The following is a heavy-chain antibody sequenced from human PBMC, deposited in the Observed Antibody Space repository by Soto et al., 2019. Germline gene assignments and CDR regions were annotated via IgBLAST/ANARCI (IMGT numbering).Heavy chain of an antibody. CDR3: ARGPTGGEI. CDR1: GYTFNSYG. D-gene: IGHD2-8*02. V-gene: IGHV1-18*01. CDR2: IRVKNGNT. Sequence: ASVKVSCKASGYTFNSYGISWVRQAPGQGLEWMGWIRVKNGNTNYAQNFQGRFTMTTDTSTSTAYMELRSLRSDDTAVYYCARGPTGGEIWGQGTMVTVSS. J-gene: IGHJ3*02.